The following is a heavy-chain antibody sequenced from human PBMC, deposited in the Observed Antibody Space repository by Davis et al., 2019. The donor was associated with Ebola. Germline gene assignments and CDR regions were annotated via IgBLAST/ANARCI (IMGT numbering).Heavy chain of an antibody. D-gene: IGHD2-21*01. CDR2: IFHSGTT. Sequence: PSETLSLTCTVSGDSISPYYWSWIRQSPGKGLEWIGYIFHSGTTKYNPSLQSRATISVDTSENQLSLRLRSATAADTAVYYCTRGVREAVVPQYGEFDLWGQGALVTVSS. V-gene: IGHV4-59*01. J-gene: IGHJ5*02. CDR1: GDSISPYY. CDR3: TRGVREAVVPQYGEFDL.